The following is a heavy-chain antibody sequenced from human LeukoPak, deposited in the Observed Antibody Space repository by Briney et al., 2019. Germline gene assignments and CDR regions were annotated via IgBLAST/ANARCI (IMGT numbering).Heavy chain of an antibody. Sequence: GGSLRLSCTASGFTISSNWMSWVRQAPGRRLEWVANIKQDGGEKYYVDSVKGRFTISRDNAKNSLYLQMNSLRAEDTAIYYCARGDFGVVTHFDYWGQGTLVTVSS. CDR3: ARGDFGVVTHFDY. J-gene: IGHJ4*02. V-gene: IGHV3-7*01. CDR1: GFTISSNW. D-gene: IGHD3-3*01. CDR2: IKQDGGEK.